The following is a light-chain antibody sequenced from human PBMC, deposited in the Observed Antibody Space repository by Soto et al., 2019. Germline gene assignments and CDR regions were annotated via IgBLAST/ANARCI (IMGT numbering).Light chain of an antibody. CDR2: DAS. J-gene: IGKJ5*01. Sequence: EIMLTQSPATVSLSPGERATLSCRASQSISSKLAWYQQKPGQAPRLLIYDASNRATGIPARCSGSGSGTDFTLTIGSLEPEGFALYSCQHRSNWPRITFGQGTRLEIK. CDR3: QHRSNWPRIT. V-gene: IGKV3-11*01. CDR1: QSISSK.